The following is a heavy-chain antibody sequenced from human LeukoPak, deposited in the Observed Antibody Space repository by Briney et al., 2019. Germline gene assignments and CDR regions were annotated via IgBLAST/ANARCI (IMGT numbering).Heavy chain of an antibody. D-gene: IGHD2-2*02. CDR1: GFTFSSYG. Sequence: GGSLRLSCAASGFTFSSYGMHRVRQAPGKGLEWVAVIWYDGSNKYYADSVKGRFTISRDNSKNTLYLQMNSLRAEDTAVYYCARDSCSSTSCYRVYWGQGTLVTVSS. J-gene: IGHJ4*02. V-gene: IGHV3-33*01. CDR3: ARDSCSSTSCYRVY. CDR2: IWYDGSNK.